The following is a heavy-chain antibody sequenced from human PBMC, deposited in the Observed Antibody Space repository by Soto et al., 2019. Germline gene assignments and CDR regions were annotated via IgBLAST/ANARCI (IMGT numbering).Heavy chain of an antibody. V-gene: IGHV1-46*01. CDR3: ARRGMSKIGFDT. CDR2: FNPSGDAT. J-gene: IGHJ3*02. Sequence: QVQLVQSGAEVKKPGTSVKVSCKAPGYIFSNYYMHWVRQAPGQGLEWMGVFNPSGDATHYAQSFQGRVSVTRDTSTSTVYMELSTLTSEDTAVYYCARRGMSKIGFDTWGQGTMVTVSS. CDR1: GYIFSNYY. D-gene: IGHD3-10*01.